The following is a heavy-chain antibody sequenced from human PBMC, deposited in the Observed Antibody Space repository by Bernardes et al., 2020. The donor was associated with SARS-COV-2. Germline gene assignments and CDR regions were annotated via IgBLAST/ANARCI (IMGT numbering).Heavy chain of an antibody. D-gene: IGHD5-18*01. J-gene: IGHJ3*02. V-gene: IGHV3-9*01. Sequence: GGSLRLSCAASGFTFDDYAMHWVRQVPGKGLEWVSCIRWNGGSIGYVDSVKGRFTISRDNAKNSLYLQMNSLRAEDTALYYCAKDDGYNYGAPTPGFDIWGQGTMVTVSS. CDR2: IRWNGGSI. CDR1: GFTFDDYA. CDR3: AKDDGYNYGAPTPGFDI.